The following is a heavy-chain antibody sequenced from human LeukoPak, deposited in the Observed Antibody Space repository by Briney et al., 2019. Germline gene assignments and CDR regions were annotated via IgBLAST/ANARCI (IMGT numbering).Heavy chain of an antibody. CDR3: AREDYCSSTSCFNY. CDR1: GFTVSSNY. D-gene: IGHD2-2*01. CDR2: IYSGGST. V-gene: IGHV3-53*01. J-gene: IGHJ4*02. Sequence: GGSLRLSCAASGFTVSSNYMSWVRQAPGKGLEWVSVIYSGGSTYYADSVKGRFTISRDNSKNTLYLQMNSLRAEDTAVYYCAREDYCSSTSCFNYWGQGTLVTVSS.